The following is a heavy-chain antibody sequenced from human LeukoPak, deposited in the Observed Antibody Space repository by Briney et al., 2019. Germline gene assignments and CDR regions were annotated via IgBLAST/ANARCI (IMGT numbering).Heavy chain of an antibody. D-gene: IGHD3-3*01. CDR2: IYHSGST. Sequence: SETLSLTCAVSGGSISSSNWWSWVRQPPGKGLEWIGEIYHSGSTNYNPSLKSRVTISVDTSKNQFSLKLSSVTAADTAVYYCAGADYDFWSGYYTDYYYGMDVWGQGTTVTISS. J-gene: IGHJ6*02. V-gene: IGHV4-4*02. CDR3: AGADYDFWSGYYTDYYYGMDV. CDR1: GGSISSSNW.